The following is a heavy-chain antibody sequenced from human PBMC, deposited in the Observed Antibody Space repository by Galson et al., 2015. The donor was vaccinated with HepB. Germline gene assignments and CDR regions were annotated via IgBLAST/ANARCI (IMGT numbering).Heavy chain of an antibody. Sequence: SLRLSCAASGFTFDDYTMHWVRQAPGKGLEWVSLISWNGGSTYYADSVKGRFTISRDNSKNSLYLQMNSLRTEDTALYYCAKNSRDYYYGMDVWGLGTTVTVSS. CDR1: GFTFDDYT. V-gene: IGHV3-43*01. CDR3: AKNSRDYYYGMDV. J-gene: IGHJ6*02. CDR2: ISWNGGST.